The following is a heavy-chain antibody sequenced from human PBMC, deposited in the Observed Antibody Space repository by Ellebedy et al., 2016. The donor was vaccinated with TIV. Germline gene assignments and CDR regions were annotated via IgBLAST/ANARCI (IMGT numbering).Heavy chain of an antibody. CDR2: IYYSGST. Sequence: GSLRLXXTVSGGSISSYYWGWICQPPGKGLEWIGSIYYSGSTYYNPSLKSRVTISVDTSKNQFSLKLSSVTAADTAVYYCARHATMIVVVTRYNWFDPWGQGTLVTVSS. CDR1: GGSISSYY. J-gene: IGHJ5*02. V-gene: IGHV4-39*01. D-gene: IGHD3-22*01. CDR3: ARHATMIVVVTRYNWFDP.